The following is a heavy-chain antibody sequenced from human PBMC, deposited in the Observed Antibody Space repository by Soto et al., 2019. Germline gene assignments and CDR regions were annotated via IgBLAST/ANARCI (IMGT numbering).Heavy chain of an antibody. CDR3: ARDQPGYSYGYGLGY. Sequence: EVQLVESGGGLVKPGGSLRLSCAASGFTFSSYSMNWVRQAPVKGLEWVSSISSSSSYIYYADSVKGRFTISRDNAKNAMYLQMNSLRAEDTAVYYCARDQPGYSYGYGLGYWGQGNLVTVSS. D-gene: IGHD5-18*01. CDR1: GFTFSSYS. V-gene: IGHV3-21*01. J-gene: IGHJ4*02. CDR2: ISSSSSYI.